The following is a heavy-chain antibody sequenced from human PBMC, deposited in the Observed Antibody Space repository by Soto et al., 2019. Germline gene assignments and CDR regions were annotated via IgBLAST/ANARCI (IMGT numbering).Heavy chain of an antibody. V-gene: IGHV3-15*07. CDR3: TTVDFWSGYYKEDY. CDR1: SVSNAW. D-gene: IGHD3-3*01. CDR2: IKSKTDGGTT. J-gene: IGHJ4*02. Sequence: SVSNAWMNWVRQAPGKGLEWVGRIKSKTDGGTTDYAAPVKGRFTISRDDSKNTLYLQMNSLKTEDTAVYYCTTVDFWSGYYKEDYWGQGTLVTVSS.